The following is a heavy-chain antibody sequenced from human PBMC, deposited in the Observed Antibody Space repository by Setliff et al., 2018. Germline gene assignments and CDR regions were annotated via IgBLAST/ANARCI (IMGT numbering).Heavy chain of an antibody. D-gene: IGHD6-19*01. J-gene: IGHJ4*02. CDR1: CYTFTNYG. CDR2: IGAYNGNT. V-gene: IGHV1-18*01. CDR3: ARVTIAVAGYFDF. Sequence: ASVKVSCKASCYTFTNYGVTWVRQAPGQGLEWMGWIGAYNGNTYNARKLQGRVTMTSDTSTSTAYMELRSLRSGDTAVYYCARVTIAVAGYFDFWGQGTLVTVSS.